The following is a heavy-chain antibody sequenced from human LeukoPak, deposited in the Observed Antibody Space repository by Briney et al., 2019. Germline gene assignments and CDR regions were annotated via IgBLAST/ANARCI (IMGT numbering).Heavy chain of an antibody. V-gene: IGHV4-59*08. Sequence: SETLSLTCTVSGGSTSSYYWSWIRQPPGKGLEWIGYIYYSGSTNYNPSLKSRVTISVDTSKNQFSLKLSSVTAADTAVYYCARFSGYGMDVWGQGTTVTVSS. CDR3: ARFSGYGMDV. D-gene: IGHD1-26*01. J-gene: IGHJ6*02. CDR2: IYYSGST. CDR1: GGSTSSYY.